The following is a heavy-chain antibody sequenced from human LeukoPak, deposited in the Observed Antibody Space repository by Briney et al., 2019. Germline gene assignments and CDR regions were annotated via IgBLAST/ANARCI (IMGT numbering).Heavy chain of an antibody. CDR2: IIPFFGTA. CDR3: ARDYYGSGSYRH. V-gene: IGHV1-69*01. Sequence: SVKVSCKASGGTFSSYAISWVRQAPGQGLEWMGGIIPFFGTANYAQKFQGRVTITADESTSTAYMELSSLRSEDTAVYYCARDYYGSGSYRHWGQGTLVTVSS. D-gene: IGHD3-10*01. J-gene: IGHJ4*02. CDR1: GGTFSSYA.